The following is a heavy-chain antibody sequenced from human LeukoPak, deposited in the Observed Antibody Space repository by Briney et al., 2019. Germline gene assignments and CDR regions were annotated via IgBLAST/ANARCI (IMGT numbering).Heavy chain of an antibody. CDR3: AKSESNSWYRGYYFDY. D-gene: IGHD6-13*01. J-gene: IGHJ4*02. CDR1: GFTFSSYA. CDR2: ISGSGGST. Sequence: PGGSLRLSCAASGFTFSSYAMSWVRQAPGKGLEWVSAISGSGGSTYYADSVKGRFTISRDNSKNTLYLQMNSLRAEDTAVYYCAKSESNSWYRGYYFDYWGQGTLVTVSS. V-gene: IGHV3-23*01.